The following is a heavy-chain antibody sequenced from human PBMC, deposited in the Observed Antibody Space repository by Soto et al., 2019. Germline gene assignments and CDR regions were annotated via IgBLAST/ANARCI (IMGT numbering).Heavy chain of an antibody. Sequence: EVQLVESGGGLVQPGGSLRLSCAASGFTFSSYWMHWVRQAPGKGLVWVSRINSDGHSTSYADSVKGRFTISRDNAKNTLYLQMNSLRSEDTAVYYCARDYGDYPPSDYWGQGTLVTVSS. D-gene: IGHD4-17*01. J-gene: IGHJ4*02. CDR2: INSDGHST. CDR1: GFTFSSYW. V-gene: IGHV3-74*01. CDR3: ARDYGDYPPSDY.